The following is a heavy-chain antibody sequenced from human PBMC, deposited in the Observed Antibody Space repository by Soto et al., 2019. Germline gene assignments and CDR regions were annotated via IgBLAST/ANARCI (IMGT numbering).Heavy chain of an antibody. CDR1: GGSISSSSYY. J-gene: IGHJ6*02. D-gene: IGHD3-3*01. CDR3: ARIGTGAYDFGSVYRVSGRDV. Sequence: SETLSLTCTVSGGSISSSSYYWGWIRQPPGKGLEWIGSIYYSGSTYYNPSLKSRVTISVDTSKNQFSLKLSSVTAADTAVYYCARIGTGAYDFGSVYRVSGRDVGGQGTTVTVPS. CDR2: IYYSGST. V-gene: IGHV4-39*01.